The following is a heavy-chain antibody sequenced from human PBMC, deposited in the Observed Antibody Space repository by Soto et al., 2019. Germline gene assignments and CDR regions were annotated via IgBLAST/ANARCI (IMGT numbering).Heavy chain of an antibody. Sequence: LSLTCTVSGSSINSSGYYWGWIRQPPGKGLEWIGSMFYGVSTYYNPSLKSRITVSVDTSKNQFSLNLRSVTAADTAVYYCARLPSRHLVDYWGQGTLVTVSS. D-gene: IGHD3-3*02. CDR3: ARLPSRHLVDY. CDR2: MFYGVST. CDR1: GSSINSSGYY. V-gene: IGHV4-39*01. J-gene: IGHJ4*02.